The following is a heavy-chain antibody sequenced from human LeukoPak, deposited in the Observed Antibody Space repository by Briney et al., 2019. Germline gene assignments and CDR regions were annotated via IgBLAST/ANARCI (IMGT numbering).Heavy chain of an antibody. V-gene: IGHV4-59*01. D-gene: IGHD7-27*01. Sequence: SETLSLTCTVSGGSISNFHCNWIRQPPGKGLEWIGYMAYSGSTNSNPSLKSRVTMSSDRAKKQFSLKLNSVTTADTAVYYCSRASGYGLDVWGQGTTVTVSS. CDR1: GGSISNFH. CDR3: SRASGYGLDV. CDR2: MAYSGST. J-gene: IGHJ6*02.